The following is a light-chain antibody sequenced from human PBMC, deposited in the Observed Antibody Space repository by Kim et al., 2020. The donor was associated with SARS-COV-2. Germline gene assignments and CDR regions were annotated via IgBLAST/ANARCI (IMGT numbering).Light chain of an antibody. CDR1: GRRSYY. V-gene: IGLV3-19*01. CDR2: GKN. CDR3: NSRDSSGNHYV. J-gene: IGLJ1*01. Sequence: ALGQTVRITCQGDGRRSYYASWYQQKPGQAPVLVIYGKNNRPSGIPDRFSGSSSGNTASLTITGAQAEDEADYYCNSRDSSGNHYVFGTGTKVTVL.